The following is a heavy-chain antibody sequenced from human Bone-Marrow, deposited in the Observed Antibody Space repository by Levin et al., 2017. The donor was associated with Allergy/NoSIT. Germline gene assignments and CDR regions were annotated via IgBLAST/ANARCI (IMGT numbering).Heavy chain of an antibody. D-gene: IGHD1-26*01. CDR2: INHSGDT. CDR3: ARGGGGFDY. CDR1: GGSFGTDY. Sequence: SETLSLTCTVYGGSFGTDYWSWIRQSPGRGLQWIGEINHSGDTDYNPSLKSRVTVSVDTSKNQFSLRLSSVTAADTAVYFCARGGGGFDYWGQGTLVTVSS. V-gene: IGHV4-34*01. J-gene: IGHJ4*02.